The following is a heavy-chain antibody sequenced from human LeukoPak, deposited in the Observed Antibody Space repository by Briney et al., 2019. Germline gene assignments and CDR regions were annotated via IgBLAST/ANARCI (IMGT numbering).Heavy chain of an antibody. D-gene: IGHD3-22*01. CDR3: ARGAGSDSSGYYSIVF. V-gene: IGHV4-34*01. CDR2: INHSGST. CDR1: GGSFSGYY. J-gene: IGHJ3*01. Sequence: SETLSLTCAVYGGSFSGYYWSWIRQPPGKGLEWIGEINHSGSTNYNPSLKSRVTISVDTSKNQFSLKLSSVTAADTAVYYCARGAGSDSSGYYSIVFWGQGTMVTVSS.